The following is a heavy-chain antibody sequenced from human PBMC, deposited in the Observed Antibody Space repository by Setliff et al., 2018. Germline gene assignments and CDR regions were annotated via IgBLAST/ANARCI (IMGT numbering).Heavy chain of an antibody. Sequence: SVKVSCKASGGTFSSYGISWVRQAPGQGLEWMGGTIPSFGSTNYAQKFQGRVTIITDESTSTAYMELSSLRTEDSAVYYCAREGVDTRSSTDYRYYMDVWGKGNPGHRLL. J-gene: IGHJ6*03. CDR3: AREGVDTRSSTDYRYYMDV. V-gene: IGHV1-69*05. CDR1: GGTFSSYG. D-gene: IGHD5-18*01. CDR2: TIPSFGST.